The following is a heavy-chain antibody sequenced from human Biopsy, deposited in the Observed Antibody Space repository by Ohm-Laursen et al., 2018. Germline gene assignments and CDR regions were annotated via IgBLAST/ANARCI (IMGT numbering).Heavy chain of an antibody. Sequence: GTLSLTCPVYGESYNGYYWSWIRQTPGKGLEWIGEINHSGRTNYNPSLKSRVTISVDTSKNQFSLKVRSVTAADTAVYYCVRGVDYYDPYHYYALDVWGQGTAVTVSS. J-gene: IGHJ6*02. CDR2: INHSGRT. CDR3: VRGVDYYDPYHYYALDV. V-gene: IGHV4-34*01. CDR1: GESYNGYY. D-gene: IGHD3-22*01.